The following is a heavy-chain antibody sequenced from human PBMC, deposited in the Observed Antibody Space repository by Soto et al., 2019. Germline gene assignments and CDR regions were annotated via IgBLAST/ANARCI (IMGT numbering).Heavy chain of an antibody. D-gene: IGHD3-22*01. J-gene: IGHJ4*02. V-gene: IGHV3-30*18. Sequence: QVQLVESGGGVVQPGRSLRLSCAASGFTFSSYGMHWVRQAPGKGLEWVAVISYDGSNKYYADSEKGRFTISRDNSKNTLYLQMNSLRAEDTAVYYCAKDYYDSSGSPSYYFDYWGQGTLVTVSS. CDR3: AKDYYDSSGSPSYYFDY. CDR2: ISYDGSNK. CDR1: GFTFSSYG.